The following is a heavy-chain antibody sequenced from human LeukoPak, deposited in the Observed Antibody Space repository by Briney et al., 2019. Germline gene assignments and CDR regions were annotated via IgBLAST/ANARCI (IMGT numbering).Heavy chain of an antibody. J-gene: IGHJ4*02. Sequence: GGSLRLSCAASGFTFTSYAMTWVRQAPGKGLEWVSAISGSGDRTYYADSVKRRFTVSRDNSRNTMYLQMNSLRAGDTALYYCAILYAFEDYWGQGTLVTVSS. CDR2: ISGSGDRT. CDR3: AILYAFEDY. V-gene: IGHV3-23*01. D-gene: IGHD3-16*01. CDR1: GFTFTSYA.